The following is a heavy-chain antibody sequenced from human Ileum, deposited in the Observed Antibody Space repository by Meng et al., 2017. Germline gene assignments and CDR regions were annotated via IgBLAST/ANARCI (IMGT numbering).Heavy chain of an antibody. D-gene: IGHD3-3*01. CDR3: TRAHTYFDFSTGFPPLGNFYALDV. V-gene: IGHV3-49*04. Sequence: GGSLRLSCSASEVSLDSFAVAWVRQSPGRGLEWLGLIRRQGYGGTVQYAASVQGRFIISRDDFTGIVYLEMNSLKTEDTAVYYCTRAHTYFDFSTGFPPLGNFYALDVWGQGTTVTVSS. CDR2: IRRQGYGGTV. J-gene: IGHJ6*02. CDR1: EVSLDSFA.